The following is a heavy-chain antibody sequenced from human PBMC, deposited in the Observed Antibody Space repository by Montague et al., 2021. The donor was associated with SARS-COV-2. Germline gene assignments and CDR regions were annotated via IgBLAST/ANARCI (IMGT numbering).Heavy chain of an antibody. J-gene: IGHJ4*02. D-gene: IGHD3-22*01. V-gene: IGHV4-38-2*02. CDR2: IYHSGST. CDR3: ASSYDSTGHVGY. CDR1: GFSISTGYY. Sequence: SETLSLTCTVSGFSISTGYYWGWIRQPPGKGLEWIGSIYHSGSTYYNPSLESRVTISVDTSKNQFSLKLSSVTAADTAVYYCASSYDSTGHVGYWDQGTLVTVSS.